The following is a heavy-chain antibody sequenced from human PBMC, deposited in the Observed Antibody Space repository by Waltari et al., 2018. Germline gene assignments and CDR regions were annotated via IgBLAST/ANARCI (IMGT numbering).Heavy chain of an antibody. J-gene: IGHJ4*02. CDR2: IYHSGST. D-gene: IGHD6-19*01. CDR3: ARERVSIAVALDY. V-gene: IGHV4-38-2*02. CDR1: GYSISSGYY. Sequence: QVQLQESGPGLVKPSETLSLTCAVSGYSISSGYYWGCIRQPPGKGLEWIGSIYHSGSTYYNPSLKSRVTISVDTSKNQFSLKLSSVTAADTAVYYCARERVSIAVALDYWGQGTLVTVSS.